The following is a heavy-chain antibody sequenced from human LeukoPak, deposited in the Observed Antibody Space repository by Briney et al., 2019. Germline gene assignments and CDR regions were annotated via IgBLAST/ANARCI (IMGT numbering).Heavy chain of an antibody. CDR1: GYTFTSYG. V-gene: IGHV1-18*01. Sequence: ASVKVSCKASGYTFTSYGISWVRQAPGQGLEWMGWISAYNGNTNYAQKLQGRVTMTTDTSTSTAYMELRSLRSDDTAVYYCARDRLGIAAAGTPFDYWGQGTLVTVSS. CDR2: ISAYNGNT. CDR3: ARDRLGIAAAGTPFDY. D-gene: IGHD6-13*01. J-gene: IGHJ4*02.